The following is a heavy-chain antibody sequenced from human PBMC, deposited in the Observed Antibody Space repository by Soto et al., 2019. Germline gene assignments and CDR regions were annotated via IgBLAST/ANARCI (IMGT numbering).Heavy chain of an antibody. CDR1: GFTFTSSA. CDR3: AAGGYSYGYYYYGMDV. V-gene: IGHV1-58*01. Sequence: SVKVSCKASGFTFTSSAVQWVRQARGQRLEWIGWIVVGSGNTNYAQKFQERVTITRDMSTSTAYMELSSLRSEDTAVYYCAAGGYSYGYYYYGMDVWGQGTTVTVSS. CDR2: IVVGSGNT. J-gene: IGHJ6*02. D-gene: IGHD5-18*01.